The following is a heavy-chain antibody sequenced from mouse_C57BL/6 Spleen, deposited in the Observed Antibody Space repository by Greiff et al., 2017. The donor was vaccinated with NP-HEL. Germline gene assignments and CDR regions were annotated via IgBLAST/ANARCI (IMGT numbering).Heavy chain of an antibody. CDR3: TSYYDYDGNY. J-gene: IGHJ2*01. CDR2: IDPENGDT. Sequence: EVQLQESGAELVRPGASVKLSCTASGFNIKDDYMHWVKQRPEQGLEWIGWIDPENGDTEYASKFQGKATITADTSSNTAYLQLSSLTSEDTAVYYCTSYYDYDGNYWGQGTTLTVSS. D-gene: IGHD2-4*01. V-gene: IGHV14-4*01. CDR1: GFNIKDDY.